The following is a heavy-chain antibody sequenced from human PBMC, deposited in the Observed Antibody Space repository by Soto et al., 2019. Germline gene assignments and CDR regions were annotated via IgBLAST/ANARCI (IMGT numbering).Heavy chain of an antibody. V-gene: IGHV3-23*01. CDR2: ISGSDDST. CDR1: GFTFSSYA. J-gene: IGHJ4*02. Sequence: EVQLLESGGGLVQPGESLRLSCAASGFTFSSYAMSWVRQAPGKGLEWVSVISGSDDSTYYADSVKGRFTISRDNSKNTLYLQMNSLRAADTAVYYCAKRGSSSTFDYWGQGTLVTVSS. D-gene: IGHD6-6*01. CDR3: AKRGSSSTFDY.